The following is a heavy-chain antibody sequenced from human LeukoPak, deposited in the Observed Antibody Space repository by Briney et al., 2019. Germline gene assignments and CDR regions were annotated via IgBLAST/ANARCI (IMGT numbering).Heavy chain of an antibody. CDR3: ARDGAVTGSYNWFDP. Sequence: GASVKVSCKASGYTLTGYYMHWVRQAPGQGLEWMGWINGNTGDTRYAEKFQGRVTMTRDTSISTAYMELRSLTSDDLAVYYCARDGAVTGSYNWFDPWGQGTLVTVSS. CDR2: INGNTGDT. J-gene: IGHJ5*02. V-gene: IGHV1-2*02. D-gene: IGHD6-19*01. CDR1: GYTLTGYY.